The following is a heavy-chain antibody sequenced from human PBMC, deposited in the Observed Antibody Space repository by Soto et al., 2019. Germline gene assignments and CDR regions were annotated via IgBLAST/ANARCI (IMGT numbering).Heavy chain of an antibody. CDR1: GFSFDNYW. Sequence: EVQLVQSGAEVKTPGESLRISCKGSGFSFDNYWISWVRQMPGKGLEWMARIYPSDSHTNYSPSSQGHVTISADKYISAAYLQWSSLTASDTAMYYCAIGLSFDWSYAMDVWGQGTTVTVSS. J-gene: IGHJ6*02. CDR2: IYPSDSHT. V-gene: IGHV5-10-1*01. D-gene: IGHD3-9*01. CDR3: AIGLSFDWSYAMDV.